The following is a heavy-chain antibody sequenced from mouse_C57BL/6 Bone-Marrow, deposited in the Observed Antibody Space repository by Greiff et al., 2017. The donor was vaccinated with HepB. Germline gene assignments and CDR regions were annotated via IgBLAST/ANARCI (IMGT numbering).Heavy chain of an antibody. Sequence: VQLQESGAELARPGASVKLSCKASGYTFTSYGISWVKQRTGRGLEWIGEIYPRSGNTYYNEKFKGKATLTADKSSSTAYMELRSLTSEDSAVYFCARPIYYGNYDYAMDYWGQGTSVTVSS. V-gene: IGHV1-81*01. CDR2: IYPRSGNT. CDR3: ARPIYYGNYDYAMDY. J-gene: IGHJ4*01. CDR1: GYTFTSYG. D-gene: IGHD2-1*01.